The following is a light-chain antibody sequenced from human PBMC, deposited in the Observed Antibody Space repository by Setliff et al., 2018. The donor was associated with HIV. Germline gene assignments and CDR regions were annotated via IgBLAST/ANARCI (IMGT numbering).Light chain of an antibody. Sequence: ALTQPASVSGSPGQSITISCSGTSSDVGGYNYVSWYQQHPGKAPKLMLYDVSNRPSGVSSRFSGSKSGNTPSLTISGPQAEDEADYYCSSYTSSSTPYVFGTGTKVTVL. CDR1: SSDVGGYNY. CDR2: DVS. J-gene: IGLJ1*01. CDR3: SSYTSSSTPYV. V-gene: IGLV2-14*03.